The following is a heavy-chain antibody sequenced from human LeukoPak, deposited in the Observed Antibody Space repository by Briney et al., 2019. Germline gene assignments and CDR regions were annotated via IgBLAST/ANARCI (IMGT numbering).Heavy chain of an antibody. CDR2: MANDAKTT. Sequence: GRSLRLSCAASGFTFSIYGMHWVRQAPGKGLEWVAVMANDAKTTYYADSVKGRFTISRDNSKNTLYLQMNSLRADDTAVYYYTKEGLPSGSSWSAWFDPWGQGTLVTVSS. J-gene: IGHJ5*02. CDR3: TKEGLPSGSSWSAWFDP. CDR1: GFTFSIYG. V-gene: IGHV3-30*18. D-gene: IGHD3-10*01.